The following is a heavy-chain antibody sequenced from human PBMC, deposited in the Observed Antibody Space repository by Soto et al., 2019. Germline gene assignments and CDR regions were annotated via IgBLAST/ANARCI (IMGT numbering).Heavy chain of an antibody. CDR2: IYSGGST. Sequence: GGSLRLSCAASGFTVSSNYMSWVRQAPGKGLEWVSVIYSGGSTYYADSVKGRFTISRDNSKNTLYLQMNSLRAEDTAVYYCARRSGYSSSWYYFDYWGQGTLVTVSS. D-gene: IGHD6-13*01. V-gene: IGHV3-53*01. CDR1: GFTVSSNY. CDR3: ARRSGYSSSWYYFDY. J-gene: IGHJ4*02.